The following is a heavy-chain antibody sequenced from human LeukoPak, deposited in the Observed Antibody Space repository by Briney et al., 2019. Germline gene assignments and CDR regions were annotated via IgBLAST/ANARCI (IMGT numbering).Heavy chain of an antibody. CDR3: SRRVWGSYRYTDFDY. J-gene: IGHJ4*02. Sequence: SETLSLTCAVYGGSFSGYYWSWIRQPPGKGLEWIGEINHSGSTNYNPSLKSRVTLSVDTSKNQFSLKLSSVNAADTAVFYCSRRVWGSYRYTDFDYWGQGTLVTVSS. D-gene: IGHD3-16*02. CDR2: INHSGST. CDR1: GGSFSGYY. V-gene: IGHV4-34*01.